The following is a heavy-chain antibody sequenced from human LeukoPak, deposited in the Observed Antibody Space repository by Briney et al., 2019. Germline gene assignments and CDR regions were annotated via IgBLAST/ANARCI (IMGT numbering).Heavy chain of an antibody. Sequence: SETLSLTCAVYGGSFSGYYWSWIRQPPGKGLEWIGEIDHSGSTNYNPSLKSRVTISVDTSKNQFSVRLTSVTAADTAVYYCARHRDRMVRGVVPYYYMDVWDKGTMVTISS. CDR3: ARHRDRMVRGVVPYYYMDV. V-gene: IGHV4-34*01. CDR2: IDHSGST. D-gene: IGHD3-10*01. CDR1: GGSFSGYY. J-gene: IGHJ6*03.